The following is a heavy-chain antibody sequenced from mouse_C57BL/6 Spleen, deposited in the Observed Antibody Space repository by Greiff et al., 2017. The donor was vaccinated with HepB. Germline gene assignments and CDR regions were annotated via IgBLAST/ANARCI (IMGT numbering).Heavy chain of an antibody. V-gene: IGHV1-66*01. Sequence: QVQLQQSGPELVKPGASVKISCKASGYSFTSYYIHWVKQRPGQGLEWIGWIYPGSGNTKYNEKFKGKATLTADTSSSTAYMQLSSLTSEDSAVYYCARWEGDVGFAYWGQGTLVTVSA. D-gene: IGHD4-1*01. J-gene: IGHJ3*01. CDR3: ARWEGDVGFAY. CDR2: IYPGSGNT. CDR1: GYSFTSYY.